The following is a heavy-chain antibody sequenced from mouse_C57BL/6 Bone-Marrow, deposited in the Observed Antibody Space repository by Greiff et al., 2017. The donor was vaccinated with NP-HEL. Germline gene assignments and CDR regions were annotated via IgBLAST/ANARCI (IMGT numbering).Heavy chain of an antibody. CDR1: GFSLTSYG. J-gene: IGHJ4*01. CDR2: IWRGGST. D-gene: IGHD2-12*01. V-gene: IGHV2-5*01. Sequence: QVQLQQSGPGLVQPSQSLSITCTASGFSLTSYGVHWVRQSPGKGLEWLGVIWRGGSTDYNAAFMSRLSITKDNSKSQVFFKMNSLQADDTAIYYCAKSSPYYRGAMDYWGQGTSVTVSS. CDR3: AKSSPYYRGAMDY.